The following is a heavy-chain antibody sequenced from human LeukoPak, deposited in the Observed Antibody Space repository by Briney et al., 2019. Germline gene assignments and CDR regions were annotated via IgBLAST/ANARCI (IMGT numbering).Heavy chain of an antibody. CDR2: ISPSTGST. J-gene: IGHJ4*02. CDR3: ASPKYGDFYFDY. D-gene: IGHD2-21*02. Sequence: ASLKVSCKASGYTFSGYYIHSVRQAPGQGLEWMGWISPSTGSTNYAQKFQGRVIMTRDTSIATAYMELRRLRSDDTAVYFCASPKYGDFYFDYWGQGTLVTVAS. V-gene: IGHV1-2*02. CDR1: GYTFSGYY.